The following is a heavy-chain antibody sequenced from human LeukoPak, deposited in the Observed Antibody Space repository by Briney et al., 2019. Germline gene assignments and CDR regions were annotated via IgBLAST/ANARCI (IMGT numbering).Heavy chain of an antibody. J-gene: IGHJ4*02. CDR1: GFTFSNFW. V-gene: IGHV3-7*01. CDR3: ANYYYDSTSYPY. D-gene: IGHD3-22*01. Sequence: GGSLRLSCAASGFTFSNFWMSWVRQAPGKGLEWVANIRQDGNEKYYLDSAKGRFTISRDNAKNSLYLQMNSLRAEDTAVYYCANYYYDSTSYPYWGQGTLVTVSS. CDR2: IRQDGNEK.